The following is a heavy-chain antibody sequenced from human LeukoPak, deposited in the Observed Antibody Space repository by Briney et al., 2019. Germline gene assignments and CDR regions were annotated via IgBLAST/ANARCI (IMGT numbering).Heavy chain of an antibody. Sequence: SVKVSCKASGGTFSSYAISWVRQAPGQGLEWMGGIIPIFGTTNYAQKFQGRVTITADESTSTACMELSSLRSEDTAVYYCARCGSGVENWFDPWGQGTLVTVSS. J-gene: IGHJ5*02. D-gene: IGHD6-25*01. CDR1: GGTFSSYA. V-gene: IGHV1-69*13. CDR3: ARCGSGVENWFDP. CDR2: IIPIFGTT.